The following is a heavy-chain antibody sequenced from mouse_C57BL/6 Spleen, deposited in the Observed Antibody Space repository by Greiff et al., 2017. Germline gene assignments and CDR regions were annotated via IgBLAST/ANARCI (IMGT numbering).Heavy chain of an antibody. Sequence: QVQLQQSGAELARPGASVKLSCKASGYTFTSYGISWVKQRTGQGLEWIGEIYPRSGNTYYNEKFKGKATLTADQSSSTAYVELRSLTSEDSAVYFCTRWSRDNARDYWGQGTSVTVAA. J-gene: IGHJ4*01. CDR2: IYPRSGNT. CDR1: GYTFTSYG. CDR3: TRWSRDNARDY. V-gene: IGHV1-81*01. D-gene: IGHD3-3*01.